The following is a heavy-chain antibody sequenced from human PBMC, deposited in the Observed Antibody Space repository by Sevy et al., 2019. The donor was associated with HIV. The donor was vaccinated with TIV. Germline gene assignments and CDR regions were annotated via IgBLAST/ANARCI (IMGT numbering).Heavy chain of an antibody. CDR2: IKQDGSEK. Sequence: GGSLRLSCAASGFAFSSYWMSWVCQAPGKGLEWVANIKQDGSEKYYVDSVKGRFTISRDNAKNSLYLQMNSLRAEDTAVYYCARVKMAFCFDYWGQGTLVTVSS. CDR1: GFAFSSYW. D-gene: IGHD1-1*01. V-gene: IGHV3-7*03. J-gene: IGHJ4*02. CDR3: ARVKMAFCFDY.